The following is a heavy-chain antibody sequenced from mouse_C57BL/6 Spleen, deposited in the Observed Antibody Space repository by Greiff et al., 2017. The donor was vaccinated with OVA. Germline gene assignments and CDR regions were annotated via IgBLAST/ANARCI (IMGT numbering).Heavy chain of an antibody. CDR3: ARQEDDPFAY. Sequence: QVQLQQPGAELVKPGASVKMSCKASGYTFTSYWITWVKQRPGQGLEWIGAIYPGCGSTNYNEKFKSKATLTVDTSSSTAYMQLSSLTSEDSAVYYCARQEDDPFAYWGQGTLVTVSA. CDR1: GYTFTSYW. J-gene: IGHJ3*01. CDR2: IYPGCGST. V-gene: IGHV1-55*01.